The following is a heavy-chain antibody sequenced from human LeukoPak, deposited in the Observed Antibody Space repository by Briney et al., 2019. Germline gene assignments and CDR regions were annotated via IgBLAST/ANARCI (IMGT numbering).Heavy chain of an antibody. CDR3: ARGVVRGVITPNWFDP. D-gene: IGHD3-10*01. CDR1: GFTFSSYE. Sequence: SGGSLRLSCAASGFTFSSYEMNWVRQAPGKGLEWVSYISSSGSTIYYADPVKGRFTISRDNAKNSLYLQMNSLRAEDTAVYYCARGVVRGVITPNWFDPWGQGTLVTVSS. CDR2: ISSSGSTI. J-gene: IGHJ5*02. V-gene: IGHV3-48*03.